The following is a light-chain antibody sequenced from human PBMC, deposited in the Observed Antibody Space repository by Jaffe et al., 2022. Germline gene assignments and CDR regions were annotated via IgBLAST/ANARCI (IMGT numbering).Light chain of an antibody. CDR3: QQANSFPLT. V-gene: IGKV1-12*01. CDR1: QDINNW. CDR2: AAS. Sequence: DIQMTQSPSSVSASVGDRVTITCRASQDINNWLAWYQQKPGKAPELLIYAASSLQTGVPPRFSGSGSGTDFTLTISSLQPEDFATYYCQQANSFPLTFGPGTKVDI. J-gene: IGKJ3*01.